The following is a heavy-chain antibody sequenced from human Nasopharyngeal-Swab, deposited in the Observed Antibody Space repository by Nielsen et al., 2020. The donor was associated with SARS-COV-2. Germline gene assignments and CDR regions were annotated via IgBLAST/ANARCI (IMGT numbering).Heavy chain of an antibody. V-gene: IGHV3-49*04. D-gene: IGHD5-18*01. J-gene: IGHJ4*02. CDR1: GFTFGDYA. CDR3: TRATGYSYGDDY. Sequence: GESLKISCTASGFTFGDYAMSWVRQAPGKGLEWVGFIRSKAYSGTTEYAASVKGRFTISRDDSKSIAYLQMNSLKTEDTAVYYCTRATGYSYGDDYWGQGTLVTVSS. CDR2: IRSKAYSGTT.